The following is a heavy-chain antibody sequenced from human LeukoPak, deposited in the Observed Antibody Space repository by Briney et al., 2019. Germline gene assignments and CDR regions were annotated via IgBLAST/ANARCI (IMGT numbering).Heavy chain of an antibody. J-gene: IGHJ6*02. V-gene: IGHV1-46*01. CDR3: AREWGLRLAVNPKGMDV. D-gene: IGHD6-19*01. Sequence: ASVKVSCMASGYTFTSYDIHWVRQAPGQGLEWMGIVHPSTGSTSFTQKFQGRVTMTSDTSTRTVYMELSSLRSEDTAVYYCAREWGLRLAVNPKGMDVWGQGTTVIVSS. CDR1: GYTFTSYD. CDR2: VHPSTGST.